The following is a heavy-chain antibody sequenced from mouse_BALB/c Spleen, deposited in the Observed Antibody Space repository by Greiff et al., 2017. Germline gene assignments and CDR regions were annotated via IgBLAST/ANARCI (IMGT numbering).Heavy chain of an antibody. CDR1: GYTFTDYA. V-gene: IGHV1S137*01. D-gene: IGHD1-2*01. J-gene: IGHJ4*01. Sequence: QVQLQQSGAELVRPGVSVKISCKGSGYTFTDYAMHWVKQSHAKSLEWIGVISTYYGDASYNQKFKGKATMTVDKSSSTAYMELARLTSEDSAIYYCARSFTTATLMDYWGQGTSVTVSS. CDR3: ARSFTTATLMDY. CDR2: ISTYYGDA.